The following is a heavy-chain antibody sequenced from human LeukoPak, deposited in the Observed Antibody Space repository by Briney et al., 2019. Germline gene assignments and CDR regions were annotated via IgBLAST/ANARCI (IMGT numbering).Heavy chain of an antibody. V-gene: IGHV1-24*01. CDR2: FDPEDGET. D-gene: IGHD6-19*01. CDR1: GYTLTELS. Sequence: ASVKVSCKVSGYTLTELSMHWVRQAPGKGLEWMGGFDPEDGETIYAQKFQGRVTMTEDTSTDTAYMELSSLRSEDTAVYYCATVMTYSSGWYFFYWGQGTLVTVSS. CDR3: ATVMTYSSGWYFFY. J-gene: IGHJ4*02.